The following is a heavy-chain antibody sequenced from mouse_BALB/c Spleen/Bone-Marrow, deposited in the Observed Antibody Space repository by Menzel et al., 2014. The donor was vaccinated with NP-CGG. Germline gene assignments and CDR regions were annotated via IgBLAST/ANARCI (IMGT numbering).Heavy chain of an antibody. CDR1: GYSITSDSA. D-gene: IGHD2-1*01. CDR2: ISYSGST. Sequence: VQLQQSGPGLVKPSQSLSLTCTVTGYSITSDSAWNWIRQFPGNKLEWMVYISYSGSTSYNPSLKSRISITRDTSKNQFFLQLNSVTTEDTATYYCARRGYYGNFLFAHRGQGTLVTVSA. J-gene: IGHJ3*01. CDR3: ARRGYYGNFLFAH. V-gene: IGHV3-2*02.